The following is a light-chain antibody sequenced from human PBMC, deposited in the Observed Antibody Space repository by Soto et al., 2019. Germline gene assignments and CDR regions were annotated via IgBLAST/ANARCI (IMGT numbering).Light chain of an antibody. CDR1: SSDVGGYNY. CDR3: SSYAGSNNSPV. Sequence: QSALTQPPSASGSPGQSVTISCTGTSSDVGGYNYVSWYQQHPGKAPKLMLYEVSKRPSGVPDRFSGSKSGNTASLTVSGLQAEDEADYYCSSYAGSNNSPVFGTGTKLTVL. CDR2: EVS. J-gene: IGLJ1*01. V-gene: IGLV2-8*01.